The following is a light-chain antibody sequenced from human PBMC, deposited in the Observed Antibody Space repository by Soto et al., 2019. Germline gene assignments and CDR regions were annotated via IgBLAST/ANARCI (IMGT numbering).Light chain of an antibody. Sequence: IRRTQSPASVCAARGYIVTITFRASQGISSYLAWYQQKPGKAPKLLIYAASTSQSGVPSRFSGSGSGTDFTLTISCLQSEDFATYYCQQYYSYPLTFGQGTKVDNK. V-gene: IGKV1-8*01. CDR3: QQYYSYPLT. CDR1: QGISSY. J-gene: IGKJ1*01. CDR2: AAS.